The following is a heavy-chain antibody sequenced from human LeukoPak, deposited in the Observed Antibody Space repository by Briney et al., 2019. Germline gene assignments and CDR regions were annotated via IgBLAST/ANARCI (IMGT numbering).Heavy chain of an antibody. CDR1: GFMFTNYW. J-gene: IGHJ3*02. CDR3: ATSQTTSGRYGNAFDI. D-gene: IGHD6-19*01. CDR2: IKEDGREK. V-gene: IGHV3-7*01. Sequence: GGSLRLSCVGSGFMFTNYWMSWVRQAPGKGLEWVANIKEDGREKYYVDSVKGRFTISRDNAKNSLDPQMNNLRAEDTAVYYCATSQTTSGRYGNAFDIWGQGTTVTVSS.